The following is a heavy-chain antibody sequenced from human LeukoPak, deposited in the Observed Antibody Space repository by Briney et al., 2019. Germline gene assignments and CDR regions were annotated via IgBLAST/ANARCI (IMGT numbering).Heavy chain of an antibody. CDR1: GFTFSNYW. CDR2: INKDGSEK. J-gene: IGHJ4*02. Sequence: PGGSLRLSCAASGFTFSNYWMSWVRQAPGKGLEWVAHINKDGSEKYYVDSVKGRFTISRDNSKNTLYLQMNSLRAEDTAVYYCARVRVDVWGSYRQHFDYWGQGTLVTVSS. V-gene: IGHV3-7*03. D-gene: IGHD3-16*02. CDR3: ARVRVDVWGSYRQHFDY.